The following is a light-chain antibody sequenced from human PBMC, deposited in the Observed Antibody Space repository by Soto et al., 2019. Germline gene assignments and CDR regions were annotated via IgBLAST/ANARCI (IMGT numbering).Light chain of an antibody. V-gene: IGKV3-15*01. CDR2: AES. CDR1: QSVSPN. J-gene: IGKJ1*01. Sequence: VLTQSPGTLSLSPGDSATLSCRASQSVSPNLAWYQQKPGQAPRLLIYAESTRATGIPDRFSGSGSGTELNLTINRLQSEDFAVYYCQQYNNWPRTCGQGTKVDIK. CDR3: QQYNNWPRT.